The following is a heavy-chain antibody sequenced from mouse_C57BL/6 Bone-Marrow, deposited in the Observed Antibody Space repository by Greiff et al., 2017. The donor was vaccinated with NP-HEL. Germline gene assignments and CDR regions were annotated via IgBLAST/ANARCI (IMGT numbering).Heavy chain of an antibody. CDR1: GYTFTSYG. D-gene: IGHD6-1*02. V-gene: IGHV1-81*01. CDR3: ARRKLWGYFDV. J-gene: IGHJ1*03. Sequence: QVQLQQSGAELARPGASVKLSCKASGYTFTSYGISWVKQRTGQGLEWIGEIYPRSGNTYYNEKFKGKATLTADKSSSTAYMELRSLTSEDSAVYFCARRKLWGYFDVWGTGTTVTVSS. CDR2: IYPRSGNT.